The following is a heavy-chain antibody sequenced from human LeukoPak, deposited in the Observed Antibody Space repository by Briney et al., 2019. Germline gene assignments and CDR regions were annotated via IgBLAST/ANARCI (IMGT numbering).Heavy chain of an antibody. V-gene: IGHV4-34*01. CDR3: ARVRVLMVYADHDAFDI. D-gene: IGHD2-8*01. CDR2: INHSGST. CDR1: GGSFSGYY. Sequence: SETLSLTCAVYGGSFSGYYWSWIRQSPGKGLEWIGEINHSGSTNYNPSLKSRVTISVDTSKNQFSLKLSSVTAADTAVYYCARVRVLMVYADHDAFDIWGQGTMVTVSS. J-gene: IGHJ3*02.